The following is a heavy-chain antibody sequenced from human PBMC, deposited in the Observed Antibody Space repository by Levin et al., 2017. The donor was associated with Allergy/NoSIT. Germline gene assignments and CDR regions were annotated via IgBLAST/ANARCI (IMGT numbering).Heavy chain of an antibody. V-gene: IGHV4-59*01. CDR3: ARAGSSSTLARFDY. D-gene: IGHD6-13*01. CDR2: IFYSGST. CDR1: GGSISSSY. Sequence: SQTLSLTCTVSGGSISSSYWNWIRPPPGKGLEWIGYIFYSGSTNYNPSLESRVTISVDTSRNQFSLKLSSVTAADTAVYYCARAGSSSTLARFDYWGQGALVTVSS. J-gene: IGHJ4*02.